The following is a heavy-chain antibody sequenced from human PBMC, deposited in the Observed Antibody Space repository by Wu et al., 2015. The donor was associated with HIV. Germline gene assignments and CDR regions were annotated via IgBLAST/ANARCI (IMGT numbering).Heavy chain of an antibody. CDR2: LSGHNANT. CDR1: GYSFTGYD. Sequence: VQSGPEMKEPGASVKVSCKTSGYSFTGYDINWVRQAPGRGLEWMGGLSGHNANTNVTQKSEGRVTLTLDTFRTTAYLELRSLRFDDTAVYYCARLGNWGDFVVGTSCYFDSWGQGTLVTVSS. J-gene: IGHJ4*01. CDR3: ARLGNWGDFVVGTSCYFDS. D-gene: IGHD2-15*01. V-gene: IGHV1-18*01.